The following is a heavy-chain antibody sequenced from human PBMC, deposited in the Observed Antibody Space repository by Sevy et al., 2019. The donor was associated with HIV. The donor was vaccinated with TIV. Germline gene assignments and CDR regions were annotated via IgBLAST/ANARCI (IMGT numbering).Heavy chain of an antibody. Sequence: GGSLRLSCVASGFTFSSYGMHWVRQAPGKGLEWVAVIWYDGSNKYYADSVKGRFTIARDNSKNTLYLQMNSLRAEDTAVYYCARDVTEYQLLNRGYYYYGMDVWGQGTTVTVSS. J-gene: IGHJ6*02. V-gene: IGHV3-33*01. CDR2: IWYDGSNK. CDR1: GFTFSSYG. D-gene: IGHD2-2*02. CDR3: ARDVTEYQLLNRGYYYYGMDV.